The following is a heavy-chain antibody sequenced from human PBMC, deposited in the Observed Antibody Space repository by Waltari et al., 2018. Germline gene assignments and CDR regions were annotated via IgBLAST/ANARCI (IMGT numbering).Heavy chain of an antibody. D-gene: IGHD2-21*02. CDR2: TRNKAHSYTT. V-gene: IGHV3-72*01. CDR3: ARDLDGDSNLDY. CDR1: GFTSSDHD. J-gene: IGHJ4*02. Sequence: EVQLVESGGGLVQSGGSLRRPCAASGFTSSDHDMDWVRMAPEKGLERVGRTRNKAHSYTTEYAASVKGRFTISRDDSKNSLHLQMNSLKIEDTAVYYCARDLDGDSNLDYWGQGTLVTVSS.